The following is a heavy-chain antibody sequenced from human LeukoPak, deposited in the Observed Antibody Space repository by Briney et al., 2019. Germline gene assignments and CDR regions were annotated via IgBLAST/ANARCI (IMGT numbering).Heavy chain of an antibody. CDR2: INYSGST. V-gene: IGHV4-59*01. D-gene: IGHD3-16*01. J-gene: IGHJ4*02. Sequence: SETLSLTCTVSGGSISSYYWSWIRQPPGKGLEWIGYINYSGSTNYNPSLKSRVTISVDTSKNQFSLKLSSVTAADTAVDYFASSSVENYDIVGYSSPFDSGGQGPLVTASS. CDR3: ASSSVENYDIVGYSSPFDS. CDR1: GGSISSYY.